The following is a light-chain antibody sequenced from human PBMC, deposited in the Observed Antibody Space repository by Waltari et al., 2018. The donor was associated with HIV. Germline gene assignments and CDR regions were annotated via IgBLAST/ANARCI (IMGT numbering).Light chain of an antibody. CDR1: SSNSGTNY. V-gene: IGLV1-47*01. CDR2: KNN. Sequence: QSVLTQPPSASGTTGQRVTISCSGRSSNSGTNYVCWYQQLPGTAPKLLLYKNNHRPSGVPDRFSGSKSGTSASLALSGLRSEDEADYYCETWDELLRGYVFGTGTKVTVL. J-gene: IGLJ1*01. CDR3: ETWDELLRGYV.